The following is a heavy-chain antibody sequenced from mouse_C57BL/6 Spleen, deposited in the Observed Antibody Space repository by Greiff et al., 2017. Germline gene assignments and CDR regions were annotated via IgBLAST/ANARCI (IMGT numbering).Heavy chain of an antibody. J-gene: IGHJ2*01. CDR2: INSDGGST. CDR1: EYEFPSHD. Sequence: EVKLVESGGGLVQPGESLKLSCESNEYEFPSHDMSWVRKTPEKRLELVAAINSDGGSTYYPDTMERRFIISSDNTTKTLYLQMSSLRSEDTALYYCARREGTMVTTRDYWGQGTTLTVSS. V-gene: IGHV5-2*03. D-gene: IGHD2-1*01. CDR3: ARREGTMVTTRDY.